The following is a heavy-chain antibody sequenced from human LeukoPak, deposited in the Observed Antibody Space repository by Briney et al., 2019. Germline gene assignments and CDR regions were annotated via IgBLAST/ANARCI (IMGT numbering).Heavy chain of an antibody. CDR1: GFTFSSYG. D-gene: IGHD6-19*01. V-gene: IGHV3-30*02. CDR2: IRYDGSNK. Sequence: GGSLRLSCAASGFTFSSYGMHWVRQAPGKGLEWVAFIRYDGSNKYYADSVKGRFTISRHNSKNTLYLQMNSLRAEDTAVYYCASETSGYSSGWTPYFDYWGQGTLVTVSS. J-gene: IGHJ4*02. CDR3: ASETSGYSSGWTPYFDY.